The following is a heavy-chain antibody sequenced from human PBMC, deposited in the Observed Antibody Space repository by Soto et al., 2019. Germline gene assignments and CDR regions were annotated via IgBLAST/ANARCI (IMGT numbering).Heavy chain of an antibody. V-gene: IGHV3-23*01. J-gene: IGHJ3*02. CDR2: ISGSGGSK. CDR3: SLFYDDAPDDI. Sequence: RHRQEKKMEWVSAISGSGGSKYYADSVKGRFTISRDNSKNTLYLQMNSLRAEDTAVYYFSLFYDDAPDDI. D-gene: IGHD3-3*01.